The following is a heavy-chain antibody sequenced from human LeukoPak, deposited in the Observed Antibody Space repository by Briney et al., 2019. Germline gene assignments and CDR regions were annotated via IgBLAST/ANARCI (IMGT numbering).Heavy chain of an antibody. V-gene: IGHV1-2*06. Sequence: GASVKVSCKASGYTFTGYYMHWVRQAPGQGLEWMGRINPNSGGTNYAQKFQGRVTMTRDTSISTAYMELSRLRSDDTAVYYCARDPTSSYYYYGMDVWGQGTTVTVSS. D-gene: IGHD6-6*01. CDR2: INPNSGGT. J-gene: IGHJ6*02. CDR1: GYTFTGYY. CDR3: ARDPTSSYYYYGMDV.